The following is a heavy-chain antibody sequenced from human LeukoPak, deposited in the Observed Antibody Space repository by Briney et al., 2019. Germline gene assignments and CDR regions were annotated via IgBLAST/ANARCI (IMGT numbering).Heavy chain of an antibody. CDR1: GFTFSSYA. CDR2: ISGSGGST. Sequence: GGSLRLSCAASGFTFSSYAMSWVRQAPGKGLEWVSAISGSGGSTYYADSVKGRFTISRDNSKNTLYLQMNSLRVEDTAVYYCAQAESSSWYDWVNWGQGTLVTVSS. CDR3: AQAESSSWYDWVN. D-gene: IGHD6-13*01. V-gene: IGHV3-23*01. J-gene: IGHJ4*02.